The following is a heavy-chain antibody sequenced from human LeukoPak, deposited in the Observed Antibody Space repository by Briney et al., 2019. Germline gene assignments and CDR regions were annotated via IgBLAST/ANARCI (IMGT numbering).Heavy chain of an antibody. J-gene: IGHJ4*02. V-gene: IGHV3-23*01. CDR2: ISGSGCRP. Sequence: WGSLRLSCAASGFTFSSYEMNWVRQAPGNGLESVSAISGSGCRPSYADSVKCRFTISRDNSKNTLYLQTNSLRAEDTAVYYCAKAPTQFGELFSSPDYWGQGTLVTVSS. CDR1: GFTFSSYE. D-gene: IGHD3-10*01. CDR3: AKAPTQFGELFSSPDY.